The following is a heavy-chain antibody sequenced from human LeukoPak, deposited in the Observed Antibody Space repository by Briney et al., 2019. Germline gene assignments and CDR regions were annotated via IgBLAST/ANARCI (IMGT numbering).Heavy chain of an antibody. J-gene: IGHJ4*02. V-gene: IGHV5-51*01. CDR2: IYSRDSDT. Sequence: GESLKISCKGSGYSFDSYWIGWVRQMPGKGLEWMGVIYSRDSDTRYSPAFQGQVTISADKSISTAYLQWNSLKASDSAMYYCARLPSLVWGVTAFDYWGQGTLVTVSS. CDR1: GYSFDSYW. CDR3: ARLPSLVWGVTAFDY. D-gene: IGHD3-10*01.